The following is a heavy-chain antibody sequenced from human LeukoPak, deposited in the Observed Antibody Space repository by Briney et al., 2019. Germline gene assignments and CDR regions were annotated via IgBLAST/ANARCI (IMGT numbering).Heavy chain of an antibody. CDR2: IKEDGSEK. CDR3: EAFYYDESGWGDASDM. CDR1: GITISSYW. D-gene: IGHD3-16*01. Sequence: GGSLRLSCAAPGITISSYWMSWVRQAPGKGLEWVANIKEDGSEKYYVDSVKGRFTISRDNAKKSLCLQMNRLRAEDTAVYYCEAFYYDESGWGDASDMWGQGTMVTVSS. V-gene: IGHV3-7*01. J-gene: IGHJ3*02.